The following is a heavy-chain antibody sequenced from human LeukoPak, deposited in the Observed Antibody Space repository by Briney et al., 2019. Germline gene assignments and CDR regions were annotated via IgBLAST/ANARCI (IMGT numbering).Heavy chain of an antibody. J-gene: IGHJ6*02. V-gene: IGHV4-59*08. D-gene: IGHD2-15*01. CDR2: VYYSGGT. Sequence: PSETLSLTCTVSGDSISSFYWSWIRQPPGKGLEWIGYVYYSGGTNYNPSLKSRVTISGDTSKNQFSLKLSSVTAADTAVYYCARRGKDCSGGICYPRGMDVWGQGTTVIVSS. CDR1: GDSISSFY. CDR3: ARRGKDCSGGICYPRGMDV.